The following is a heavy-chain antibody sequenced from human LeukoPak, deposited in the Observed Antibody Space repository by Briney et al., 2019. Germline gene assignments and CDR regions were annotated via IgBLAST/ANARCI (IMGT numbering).Heavy chain of an antibody. D-gene: IGHD3-22*01. CDR3: AKSGSYGMDV. CDR2: ISYDGSNK. CDR1: GFTFSSYS. J-gene: IGHJ6*02. V-gene: IGHV3-30*18. Sequence: GSLRLSCAASGFTFSSYSMNWVRQAPGKGLEWVAVISYDGSNKYYADSVKGRFTISRDNSKNTLYLQMNSLRAEDTAVYYCAKSGSYGMDVWGQGTTVTVSS.